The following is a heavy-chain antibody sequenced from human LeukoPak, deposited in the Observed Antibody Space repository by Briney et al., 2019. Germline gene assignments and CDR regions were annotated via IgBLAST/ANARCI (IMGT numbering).Heavy chain of an antibody. V-gene: IGHV1-2*02. D-gene: IGHD4-17*01. CDR1: GYTFTGYY. CDR3: ERGIGYGDYETRYFDY. Sequence: ASVKVSCKASGYTFTGYYMHWVRQAPGQGLEWMGWINPNSGGTNYAQKFQGRVTMTRDTSISTAHMEPSRLRSDDTAVYYCERGIGYGDYETRYFDYWGQGTLVTVSS. CDR2: INPNSGGT. J-gene: IGHJ4*02.